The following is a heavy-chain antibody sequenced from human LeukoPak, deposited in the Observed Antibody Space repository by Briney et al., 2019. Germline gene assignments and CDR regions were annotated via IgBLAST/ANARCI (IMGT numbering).Heavy chain of an antibody. V-gene: IGHV4-34*01. J-gene: IGHJ2*01. CDR3: ARARKISITMIVVVINWYFDL. Sequence: SETLSLTCAVYGGSFSGYYWSWIRQPPGKGLEWIGEINHSGSTNYNPSLKSRVTISVDTSKNQFSLKLSSVTAADTAVYYCARARKISITMIVVVINWYFDLWGRGTLVTVSS. CDR1: GGSFSGYY. CDR2: INHSGST. D-gene: IGHD3-22*01.